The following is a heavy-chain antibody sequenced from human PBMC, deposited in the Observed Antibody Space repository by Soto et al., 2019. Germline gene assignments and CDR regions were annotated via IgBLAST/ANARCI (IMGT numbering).Heavy chain of an antibody. CDR2: ISGSGGST. D-gene: IGHD3-22*01. CDR3: AKDPTESSGYYYGDAFDI. J-gene: IGHJ3*02. CDR1: GFTFSSYA. Sequence: GGSLRLSCAASGFTFSSYAMSWVRQSPGKGLEWVSAISGSGGSTYYADSVKGRFTISRDNSKNTLYLQMNGLRAEDTAVYYCAKDPTESSGYYYGDAFDIWGQGTMVTVSS. V-gene: IGHV3-23*01.